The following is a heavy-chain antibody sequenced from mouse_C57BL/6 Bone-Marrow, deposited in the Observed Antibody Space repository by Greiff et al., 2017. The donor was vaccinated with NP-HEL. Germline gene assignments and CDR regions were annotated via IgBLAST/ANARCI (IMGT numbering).Heavy chain of an antibody. D-gene: IGHD1-1*01. CDR2: SRNKANDYTT. Sequence: EVKVVESGGGLVQSGRSLRLSCATSGFTFSDFYMEWVRQAPGKGLEWIAASRNKANDYTTEYSASVKGRFIVSRDTSQSILYLRMNALRAEDTAIYYCARDAALHYWGQGTLVTVSA. J-gene: IGHJ3*01. CDR3: ARDAALHY. V-gene: IGHV7-1*01. CDR1: GFTFSDFY.